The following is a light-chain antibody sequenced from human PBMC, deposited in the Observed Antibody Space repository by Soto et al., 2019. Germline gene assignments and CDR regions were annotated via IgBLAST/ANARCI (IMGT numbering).Light chain of an antibody. CDR3: AAWDDSLNGYV. J-gene: IGLJ1*01. V-gene: IGLV1-44*01. CDR2: SND. Sequence: SVLDQPPPAAGAPRERGTISFFWSSPPIGSNSVNWYQQLPGTAPKLLIYSNDRRPSGVPDRFSGSKSGTSASLAISGLQSEDEADYYCAAWDDSLNGYVFGTGTKVTVL. CDR1: SPPIGSNS.